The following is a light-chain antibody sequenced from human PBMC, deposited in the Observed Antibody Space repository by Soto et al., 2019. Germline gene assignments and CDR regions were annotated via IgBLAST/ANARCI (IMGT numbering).Light chain of an antibody. V-gene: IGKV3-15*01. CDR2: GAS. CDR1: QRLSSN. Sequence: IVLTQSPVTPSVSPGERVTLSCRASQRLSSNLAWYQQRPGQAPRLLIYGASIRATDIPARFIGSGSGTEFTLTISSLQSEDFAVYYCQQYINWPRTFGQGTKVDI. CDR3: QQYINWPRT. J-gene: IGKJ1*01.